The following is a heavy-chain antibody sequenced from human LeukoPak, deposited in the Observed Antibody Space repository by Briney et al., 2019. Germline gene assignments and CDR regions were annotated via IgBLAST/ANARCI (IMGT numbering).Heavy chain of an antibody. Sequence: SETLSLTCIVSGVSISSYYWSWIRQPAGKGLEWIGRIYTSGSTNYNPSLKSRVTISVDTSRNQFSLKLSSVTAADTAVYYCARGLWFGDENPPYFDYWGQGILVTVSS. J-gene: IGHJ4*02. CDR1: GVSISSYY. D-gene: IGHD3-10*01. CDR2: IYTSGST. CDR3: ARGLWFGDENPPYFDY. V-gene: IGHV4-4*07.